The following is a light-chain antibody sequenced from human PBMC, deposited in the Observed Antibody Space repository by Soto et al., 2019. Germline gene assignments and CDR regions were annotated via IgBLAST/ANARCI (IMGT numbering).Light chain of an antibody. J-gene: IGKJ4*01. CDR1: QSVRSD. CDR3: QQRDSWRLT. V-gene: IGKV3-11*01. CDR2: DVS. Sequence: EIVLTQSPATLSLSPGERATLSCRASQSVRSDLAWYQQKPGQPPRLLIYDVSDRATGVPARFSGSGSGTDFTLTISSLEPEDFAVYYCQQRDSWRLTFGGGTKVEIK.